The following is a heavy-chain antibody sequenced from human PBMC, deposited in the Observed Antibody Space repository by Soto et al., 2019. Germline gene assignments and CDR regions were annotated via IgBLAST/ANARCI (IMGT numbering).Heavy chain of an antibody. D-gene: IGHD6-13*01. CDR1: GFTFSSYG. J-gene: IGHJ4*02. CDR3: AKDSSSSWRSYFDY. CDR2: ISYDGSNK. Sequence: GGSLRLSCAASGFTFSSYGMHCVRQAPGKGLEWVAVISYDGSNKYYADSVKGRFTISRDNSKNTLYLQMNSLRAEDTAVYYCAKDSSSSWRSYFDYWGQGTLVTVSS. V-gene: IGHV3-30*18.